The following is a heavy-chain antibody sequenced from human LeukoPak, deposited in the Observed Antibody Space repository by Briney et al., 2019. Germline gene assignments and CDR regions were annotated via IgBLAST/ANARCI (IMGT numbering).Heavy chain of an antibody. CDR1: GGTFSSYA. Sequence: SVKVSCKASGGTFSSYAISWVRQPPGQGREWMGRIISILGLANYAQKFQGRVTITADKSTSTAFIELSSLRSEDTAVHYCARERNRAGYYYDSSGYYPFDYWGQGTLVTVSS. D-gene: IGHD3-22*01. CDR2: IISILGLA. V-gene: IGHV1-69*04. J-gene: IGHJ4*02. CDR3: ARERNRAGYYYDSSGYYPFDY.